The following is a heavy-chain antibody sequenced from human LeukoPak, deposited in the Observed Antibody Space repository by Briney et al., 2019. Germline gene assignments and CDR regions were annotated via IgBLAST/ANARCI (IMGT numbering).Heavy chain of an antibody. CDR3: ARGLTQYDCFDP. Sequence: LSQTLSLTCAISGDSVSSNSVTWNWIRQSPSRGLEWLGRTYYRSTWYNDYAVSVRGRITVNPDTSKNQFSLHLNSVTPEDTAVYYCARGLTQYDCFDPWGQGILVTVSS. CDR2: TYYRSTWYN. CDR1: GDSVSSNSVT. V-gene: IGHV6-1*01. J-gene: IGHJ5*02. D-gene: IGHD2-2*01.